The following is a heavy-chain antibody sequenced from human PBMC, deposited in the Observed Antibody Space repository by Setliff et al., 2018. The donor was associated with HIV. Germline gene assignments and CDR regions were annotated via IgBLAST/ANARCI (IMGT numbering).Heavy chain of an antibody. CDR2: ISTNTGNP. Sequence: ASVKVSCKASGYTFTSYAMNWVRQAPGQGLEWMGRISTNTGNPTYAQGFTGRFVFSLDTSVSTAYLQISSLKAEDTAVYYCARDIRGRDYYYYYMDVWGKGTTVTVSS. V-gene: IGHV7-4-1*02. J-gene: IGHJ6*03. CDR3: ARDIRGRDYYYYYMDV. CDR1: GYTFTSYA. D-gene: IGHD3-10*01.